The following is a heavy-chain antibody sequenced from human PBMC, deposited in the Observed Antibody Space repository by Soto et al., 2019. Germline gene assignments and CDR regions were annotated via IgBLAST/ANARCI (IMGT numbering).Heavy chain of an antibody. V-gene: IGHV5-51*01. J-gene: IGHJ3*02. Sequence: GESLKISCKGSGYSFTSYWIGWVRQMPGKGLEWMGIIYPGDSDTRYSPSFQGQVTISADKSISTAYLQWSSLKASDTAMYYCARLGSIVVVPADMPVGDFDIWGQGTMVTDSS. CDR2: IYPGDSDT. CDR3: ARLGSIVVVPADMPVGDFDI. D-gene: IGHD2-2*01. CDR1: GYSFTSYW.